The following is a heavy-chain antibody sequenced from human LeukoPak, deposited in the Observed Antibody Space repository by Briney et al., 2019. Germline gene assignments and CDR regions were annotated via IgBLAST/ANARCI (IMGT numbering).Heavy chain of an antibody. CDR2: ISGSGSHK. V-gene: IGHV3-21*01. Sequence: GGSLRLSCAGAGFTFRNYHMFWVRQAPGKGLEWVSSISGSGSHKDYADSVKGRFAISRDNAKNSMSLQMNNLRAEDTAVYYFGRVPFFVVQGVLAYGGQGSPVTVSP. CDR3: GRVPFFVVQGVLAY. CDR1: GFTFRNYH. D-gene: IGHD3-3*01. J-gene: IGHJ4*02.